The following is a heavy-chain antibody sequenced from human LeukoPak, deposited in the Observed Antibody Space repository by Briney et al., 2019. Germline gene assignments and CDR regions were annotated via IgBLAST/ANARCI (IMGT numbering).Heavy chain of an antibody. CDR3: AREGGPYRPLDY. CDR1: GGSISSTNW. J-gene: IGHJ4*02. Sequence: PSETLSLTCGVSGGSISSTNWWTWVRQPPGEGLEWIGEVDLSGRTNYNPSLESRVTMSVDMSESHISLKLTSVTAADTAVYYRAREGGPYRPLDYSGQGTLVTVSS. CDR2: VDLSGRT. V-gene: IGHV4-4*02.